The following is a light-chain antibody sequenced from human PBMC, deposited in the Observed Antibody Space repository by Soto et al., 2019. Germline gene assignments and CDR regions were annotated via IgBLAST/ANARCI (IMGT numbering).Light chain of an antibody. V-gene: IGKV1-9*01. CDR1: HDISTY. CDR3: QQYDSISST. Sequence: DIQLTQSPSLLSASVGDRVTITCRASHDISTYLAWYQQKPGKAPKLMIYDSSSLESGVPSRFSGSGSGTEFSLTISSLQPDDFATYYCQQYDSISSTFVPGTRLEIK. J-gene: IGKJ5*01. CDR2: DSS.